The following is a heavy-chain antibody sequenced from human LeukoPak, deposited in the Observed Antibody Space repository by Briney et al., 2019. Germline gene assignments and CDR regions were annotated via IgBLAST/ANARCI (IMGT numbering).Heavy chain of an antibody. Sequence: PSETLSLTCTVSGYSINSGYYWGWIRQPPGKGLEWIGEIYHSGSTNSNPSLKSRVTISLDKSKNHFSLNLSSVTAADTAVYYCARYRREYDYWGQGTLVTVSS. CDR2: IYHSGST. V-gene: IGHV4-38-2*02. D-gene: IGHD1-14*01. CDR3: ARYRREYDY. J-gene: IGHJ4*02. CDR1: GYSINSGYY.